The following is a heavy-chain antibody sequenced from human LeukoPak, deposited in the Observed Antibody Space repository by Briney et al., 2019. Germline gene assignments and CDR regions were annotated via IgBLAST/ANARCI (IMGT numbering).Heavy chain of an antibody. CDR2: INGGGDAT. J-gene: IGHJ3*01. CDR1: GFSFNNNA. V-gene: IGHV3-23*01. Sequence: PGGTLRLSCAASGFSFNNNAMSWVRHAPGKGLEWVSAINGGGDATEYADSVKGRFTISRDNSKKTLYLQMNSLRPEDTAVYYCARCTASCYANAFDVWGQGTLLTVSS. D-gene: IGHD2-2*01. CDR3: ARCTASCYANAFDV.